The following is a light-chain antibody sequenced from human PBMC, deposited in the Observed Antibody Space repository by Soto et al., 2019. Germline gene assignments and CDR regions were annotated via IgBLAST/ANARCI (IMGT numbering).Light chain of an antibody. CDR3: QQYGSAPFT. CDR1: QSVASSH. V-gene: IGKV3-20*01. Sequence: IVLTQCPGTLSLSPGEIATVSCRSIQSVASSHLAWYRQKPGQTPRLLIYDASSRATGIPDRISGSGSGTDFPLTISRLEPEDFEVYYCQQYGSAPFTFGPGTKVDIK. CDR2: DAS. J-gene: IGKJ3*01.